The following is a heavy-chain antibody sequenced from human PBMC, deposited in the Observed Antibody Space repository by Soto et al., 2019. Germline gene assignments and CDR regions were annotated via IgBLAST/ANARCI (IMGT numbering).Heavy chain of an antibody. Sequence: GGSLRLSCVVSGLTFRSYTMNWVRQAPGKGLEWVSSISESGITTYYADSVKGRFTISRDNSKNTLYLRMNSLRADDTAVYFCAKDSAVVVATFDYWGQGTLVTVSS. CDR3: AKDSAVVVATFDY. CDR2: ISESGITT. V-gene: IGHV3-23*01. CDR1: GLTFRSYT. J-gene: IGHJ4*02. D-gene: IGHD2-15*01.